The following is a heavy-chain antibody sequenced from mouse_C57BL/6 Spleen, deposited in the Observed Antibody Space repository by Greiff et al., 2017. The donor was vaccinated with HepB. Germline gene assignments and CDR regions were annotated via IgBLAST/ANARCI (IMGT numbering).Heavy chain of an antibody. CDR2: IDPEDGDT. CDR3: TTTGYYGSSYVRWFAY. J-gene: IGHJ3*01. Sequence: VQLQQSGAELVRPGASVKLSCTASGFNIKDYYMHWVKQRPEQGLEWIGRIDPEDGDTEYAPKFQGKATMTADTSSNTAYLQLSSLTSEDTAVYYCTTTGYYGSSYVRWFAYWGQGTLVTVSA. V-gene: IGHV14-1*01. D-gene: IGHD1-1*01. CDR1: GFNIKDYY.